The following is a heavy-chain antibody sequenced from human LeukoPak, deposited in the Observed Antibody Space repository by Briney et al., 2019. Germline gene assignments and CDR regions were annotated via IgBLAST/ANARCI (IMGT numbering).Heavy chain of an antibody. CDR1: GGSISGYY. V-gene: IGHV4-59*12. Sequence: SETLSLTCTVSGGSISGYYWSWIRQPPGKGLEWIGYIYYSGSTNYNPSLKSRVTISVDTSKNQFSLKLSSVTAADTAVYYCATLGLRFRAFDIWGKGTMVTVSS. J-gene: IGHJ3*02. D-gene: IGHD5-12*01. CDR2: IYYSGST. CDR3: ATLGLRFRAFDI.